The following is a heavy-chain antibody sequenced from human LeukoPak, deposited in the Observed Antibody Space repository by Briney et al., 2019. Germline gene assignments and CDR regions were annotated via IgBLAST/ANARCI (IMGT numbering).Heavy chain of an antibody. CDR1: GGTFYTYA. D-gene: IGHD3-10*01. J-gene: IGHJ4*02. CDR2: IIPIFGTA. V-gene: IGHV1-69*05. CDR3: ARVFARGGEISGSYYYY. Sequence: SSVKVSCKGAGGTFYTYAINWVRQAPGQGLEWMGGIIPIFGTANYAQKFQGRVTISTDESTSTAYMELSSLISEDTAVYYCARVFARGGEISGSYYYYWGQGTLVTVSS.